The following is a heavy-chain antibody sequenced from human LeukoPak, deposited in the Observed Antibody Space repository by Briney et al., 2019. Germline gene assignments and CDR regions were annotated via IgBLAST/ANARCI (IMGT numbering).Heavy chain of an antibody. CDR3: ARDQERSGRYGWFAP. Sequence: ASVKVSCKASGYTFTSYYMHWVRQAPGQGLEWMGIINPSGGSTSYAQKFQGRGTMTRDTSTSTAYMELSSQRSEDTAVYYCARDQERSGRYGWFAPWGQPTLLAAPS. J-gene: IGHJ5*02. CDR1: GYTFTSYY. V-gene: IGHV1-46*01. CDR2: INPSGGST. D-gene: IGHD6-19*01.